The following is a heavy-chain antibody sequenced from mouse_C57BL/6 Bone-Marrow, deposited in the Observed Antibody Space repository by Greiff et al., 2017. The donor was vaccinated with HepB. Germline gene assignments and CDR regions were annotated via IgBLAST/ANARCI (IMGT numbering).Heavy chain of an antibody. D-gene: IGHD1-1*01. V-gene: IGHV1-9*01. J-gene: IGHJ3*01. CDR2: VLPGSGST. CDR3: ARTKFNSCYYYGFAY. CDR1: GYTFTGYW. Sequence: ESGAELMKPGGSVKLSRKATGYTFTGYWVEGVKQRPGHGLEWIGEVLPGSGSTNYNEKFKGKATFTADTSSNTAYMQLSSLTTEDSAIYYCARTKFNSCYYYGFAYWGQGTLVTVSA.